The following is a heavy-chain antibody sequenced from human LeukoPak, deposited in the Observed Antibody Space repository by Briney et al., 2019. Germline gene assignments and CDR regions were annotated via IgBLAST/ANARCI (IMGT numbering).Heavy chain of an antibody. CDR1: GYSISSGYY. CDR2: IYHSGST. D-gene: IGHD2-15*01. Sequence: SETLSLTCTVSGYSISSGYYWGWIRQPPGKGLEWIGSIYHSGSTYYNPSLKSRVTISADTSKNQFSLKLSSVTAADTAVYYCARALMVAAIDYWGQGTLVTVSS. CDR3: ARALMVAAIDY. J-gene: IGHJ4*02. V-gene: IGHV4-38-2*02.